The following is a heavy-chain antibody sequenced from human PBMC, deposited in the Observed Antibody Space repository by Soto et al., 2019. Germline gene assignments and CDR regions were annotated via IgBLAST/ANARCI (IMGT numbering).Heavy chain of an antibody. CDR3: ARDEDGAGGVVIAIAFDY. D-gene: IGHD2-21*01. CDR1: GYTFTSYG. CDR2: ISAYNGNT. Sequence: ASVKVSCKASGYTFTSYGISWVRQAPGQGLEWMGWISAYNGNTNYAQKLQGRVTMTTDTSTSTAYMELRSLRSDDTAVYYVARDEDGAGGVVIAIAFDYWGQGTLVTVSS. V-gene: IGHV1-18*01. J-gene: IGHJ4*02.